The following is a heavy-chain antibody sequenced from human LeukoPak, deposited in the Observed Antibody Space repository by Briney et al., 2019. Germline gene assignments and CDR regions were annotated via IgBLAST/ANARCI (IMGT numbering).Heavy chain of an antibody. CDR1: GFTVSSNY. Sequence: PGGSLRLSCAASGFTVSSNYMSWVRQAPGKGLEWVSGINWNGGSTGYADSVKGRFTISRDNAKNSLYLQMNSLRAEDTALYYCARVNGDYFLHAFDIWGQGTMVTVSS. J-gene: IGHJ3*02. V-gene: IGHV3-20*04. CDR3: ARVNGDYFLHAFDI. CDR2: INWNGGST. D-gene: IGHD4-17*01.